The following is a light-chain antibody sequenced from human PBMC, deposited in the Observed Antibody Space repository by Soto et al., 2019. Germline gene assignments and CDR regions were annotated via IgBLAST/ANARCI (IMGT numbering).Light chain of an antibody. V-gene: IGLV1-47*02. Sequence: QSVRPQPPSGPRTPCHRVTISCSGSTSNIGSNDVYWYQQLPGTAPKLLIYSNNQRPSGVPDRFSGSKSGTSASLAISGLRSEDEADYYCAAWDDSPSGHVLGTGPKVTAL. J-gene: IGLJ1*01. CDR1: TSNIGSND. CDR3: AAWDDSPSGHV. CDR2: SNN.